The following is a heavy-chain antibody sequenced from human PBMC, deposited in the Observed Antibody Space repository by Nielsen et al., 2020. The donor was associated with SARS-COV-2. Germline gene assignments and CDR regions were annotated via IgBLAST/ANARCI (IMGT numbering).Heavy chain of an antibody. CDR3: AKVFGNVCPYN. V-gene: IGHV3-7*03. CDR2: IKQDGGEK. CDR1: GFPFSSYE. J-gene: IGHJ4*02. Sequence: GESLKISCAASGFPFSSYEMNWVRQAPGKGLEWVANIKQDGGEKYYVDPVKGRFTISRDNAKNSLYLQMNSLTAEDTAVYYCAKVFGNVCPYNWGQGTLVTVSS. D-gene: IGHD3-10*02.